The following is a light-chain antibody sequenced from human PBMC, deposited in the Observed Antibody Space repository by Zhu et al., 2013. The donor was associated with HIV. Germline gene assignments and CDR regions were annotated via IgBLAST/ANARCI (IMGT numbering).Light chain of an antibody. J-gene: IGKJ4*01. Sequence: DIVMTQSPLSLPVTPGEPASISCRSSQSLLHSNGNTYLDWYLQKPGQSPQLLIYLASNQASGVSDRFRGSGSGTDFALNISKVEADDVGVYYCMQALQTPRTFGGGTKVEI. V-gene: IGKV2-28*01. CDR1: QSLLHSNGNTY. CDR3: MQALQTPRT. CDR2: LAS.